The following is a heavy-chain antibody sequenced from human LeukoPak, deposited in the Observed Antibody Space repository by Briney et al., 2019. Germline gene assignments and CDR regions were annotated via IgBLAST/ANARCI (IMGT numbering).Heavy chain of an antibody. CDR3: ARDPLPGSSTFDY. CDR1: GGSISSSSYY. CDR2: IYYSGST. D-gene: IGHD3-10*01. Sequence: SETLSLTCAVSGGSISSSSYYWDWIRQPPGKGLEWIASIYYSGSTYYSPSLKSRVTISVDTSKNQFSLKLRSVTAADTAVYYCARDPLPGSSTFDYWGQGTLVTVSS. V-gene: IGHV4-39*07. J-gene: IGHJ4*02.